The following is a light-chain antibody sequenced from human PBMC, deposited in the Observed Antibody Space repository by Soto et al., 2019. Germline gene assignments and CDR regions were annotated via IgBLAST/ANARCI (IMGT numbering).Light chain of an antibody. CDR3: QQYNSYRT. CDR1: QSISSW. Sequence: IQMTQSPSTLSSSIGDRVTITCRASQSISSWLAWYQQKPGKAPKLLIYDASSLESGVPSRFSGSGSGTEFTLTISSLQPDDFATYYCQQYNSYRTLGQGTKVDI. CDR2: DAS. V-gene: IGKV1-5*01. J-gene: IGKJ1*01.